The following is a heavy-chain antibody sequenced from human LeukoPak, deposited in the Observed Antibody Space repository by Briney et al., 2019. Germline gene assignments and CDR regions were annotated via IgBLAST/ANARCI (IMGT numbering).Heavy chain of an antibody. CDR1: GGSFSGYY. D-gene: IGHD3-10*01. J-gene: IGHJ3*02. CDR3: ARYPITMVRGVTHAFDI. V-gene: IGHV4-34*01. Sequence: SETLSLTCAVYGGSFSGYYWSWIRQPPGKGLEWIGEINHSGSTNYNPSLKSRVTISVDTSKNQFSLKLSSVTAADTAVYYCARYPITMVRGVTHAFDIWGQGTMVTVSS. CDR2: INHSGST.